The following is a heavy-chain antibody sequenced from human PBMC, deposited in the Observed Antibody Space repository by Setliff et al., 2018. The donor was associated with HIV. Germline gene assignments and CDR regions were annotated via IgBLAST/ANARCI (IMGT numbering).Heavy chain of an antibody. CDR3: ARDGSENAFDI. V-gene: IGHV4-39*07. CDR1: GGSISSNSYY. J-gene: IGHJ3*02. Sequence: SETLSLTCTVSGGSISSNSYYWGWIRQPPGKGLEWIGRIYTSGSTNYNPSLKSRVTMSVDTSKNQFSLKLSSVTAADTAVYYCARDGSENAFDIWGQGTMVTVSS. CDR2: IYTSGST.